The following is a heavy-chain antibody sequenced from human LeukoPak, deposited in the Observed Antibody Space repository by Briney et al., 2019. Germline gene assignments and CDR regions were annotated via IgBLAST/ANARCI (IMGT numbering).Heavy chain of an antibody. Sequence: SETLSLTCTVSGGSISSGSYYWRWIRQPAGKGLEWIGRICTSGSTNYNPSLKSRVTISVDTSKNQFSLKLSSVTAADTAVYYCARVLGYCSSTSCHTADYWGQGTLVTVSS. CDR2: ICTSGST. CDR3: ARVLGYCSSTSCHTADY. D-gene: IGHD2-2*01. V-gene: IGHV4-61*02. J-gene: IGHJ4*02. CDR1: GGSISSGSYY.